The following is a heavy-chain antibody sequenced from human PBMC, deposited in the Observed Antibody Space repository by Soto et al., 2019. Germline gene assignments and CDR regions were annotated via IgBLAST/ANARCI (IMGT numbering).Heavy chain of an antibody. D-gene: IGHD7-27*01. V-gene: IGHV3-23*01. J-gene: IGHJ2*01. CDR1: GFTFSSYA. CDR3: AKRNWGGWYFDL. Sequence: EVQLLESGGGLVQPGGSLRLSCAASGFTFSSYAMSWLCQAPGKGLEWVSAISGSGGSTYYADSVKGRFTISRDNSKNTLYLQMNSLRAEDTAVYYCAKRNWGGWYFDLWGRGTLVTVSS. CDR2: ISGSGGST.